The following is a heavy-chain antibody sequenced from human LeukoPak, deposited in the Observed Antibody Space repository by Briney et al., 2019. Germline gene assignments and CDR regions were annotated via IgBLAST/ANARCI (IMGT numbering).Heavy chain of an antibody. V-gene: IGHV1-2*02. D-gene: IGHD3-22*01. Sequence: GASVTVSCKASGYTFTGYYMHWVRQAPGQGLEWMGWINPNSGGTNYAQKFQGRVTMTRDTSISTAYMELSRLRSDDTAVYYCARGRGKLTTIPDYWGQGTLVPVSS. J-gene: IGHJ4*02. CDR1: GYTFTGYY. CDR2: INPNSGGT. CDR3: ARGRGKLTTIPDY.